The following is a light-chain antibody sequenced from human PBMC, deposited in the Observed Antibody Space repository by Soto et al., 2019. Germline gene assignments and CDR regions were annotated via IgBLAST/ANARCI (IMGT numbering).Light chain of an antibody. CDR3: SSYTSSSTLV. CDR1: SSDIGAYKY. V-gene: IGLV2-8*01. J-gene: IGLJ1*01. Sequence: QSVLTQPPSASGSPGQSVTISCTGTSSDIGAYKYVSWYQQHPGKAPKLMIYDVNKRPSGVPDRFSGSKSGTTASLTVSGLQAEDEADYYCSSYTSSSTLVFGTGTKVTVL. CDR2: DVN.